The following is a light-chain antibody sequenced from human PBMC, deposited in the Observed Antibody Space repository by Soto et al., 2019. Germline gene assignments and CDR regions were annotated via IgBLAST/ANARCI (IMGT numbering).Light chain of an antibody. Sequence: QSVLTQPASLSGSPGQSSTISCTGTSSDVGIYNLVSWYQQHPGNAPKLMIYEVFKRPSGVSNRFSGSKSGNTASLTISGFQAEDEADYYCCSYAGSSTHYVFGTGTKVTVL. CDR3: CSYAGSSTHYV. V-gene: IGLV2-23*02. J-gene: IGLJ1*01. CDR2: EVF. CDR1: SSDVGIYNL.